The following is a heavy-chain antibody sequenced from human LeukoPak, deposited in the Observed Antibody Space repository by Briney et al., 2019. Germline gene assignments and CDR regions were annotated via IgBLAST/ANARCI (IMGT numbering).Heavy chain of an antibody. D-gene: IGHD6-13*01. J-gene: IGHJ5*02. CDR2: MNPNSGNT. Sequence: GASVKVSCKASGYTFTSYDINWVRQATGQGLEWMGWMNPNSGNTGYAQKFQGRVTITRNTSISTAYMELSSLRSEDTAVYYCARDTSIAAAYRGRYWFDPWGQGTLVTVSS. CDR3: ARDTSIAAAYRGRYWFDP. V-gene: IGHV1-8*03. CDR1: GYTFTSYD.